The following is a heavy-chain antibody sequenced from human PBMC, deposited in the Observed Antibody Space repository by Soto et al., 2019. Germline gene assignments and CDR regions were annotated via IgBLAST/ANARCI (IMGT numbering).Heavy chain of an antibody. CDR3: AKDRQYGASSVYFDS. J-gene: IGHJ4*02. V-gene: IGHV3-9*01. Sequence: DVQLVESGGGLEQPGRSLRLSCAASGFTFDDYAIHWVRQAPGKGLEWVSGISWSGNDVGYADSVKGRFTVSRDNAKNSVHLQMNSLRTEDTAFYYCAKDRQYGASSVYFDSWGQGTLVSVNS. D-gene: IGHD6-6*01. CDR1: GFTFDDYA. CDR2: ISWSGNDV.